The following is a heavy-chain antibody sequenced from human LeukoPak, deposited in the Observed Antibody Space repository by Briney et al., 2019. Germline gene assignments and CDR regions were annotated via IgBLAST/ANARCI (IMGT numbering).Heavy chain of an antibody. Sequence: GGSLRLSCAASGFTFSSFQMNWVRQAPGRGLEWVSYISSSGTTIYYADSVKGRFTISRDNAKNSLYLQMNSLRVEDTAIYYCARAFDYWGQGTLVTVSS. V-gene: IGHV3-48*03. CDR3: ARAFDY. CDR2: ISSSGTTI. J-gene: IGHJ4*02. CDR1: GFTFSSFQ.